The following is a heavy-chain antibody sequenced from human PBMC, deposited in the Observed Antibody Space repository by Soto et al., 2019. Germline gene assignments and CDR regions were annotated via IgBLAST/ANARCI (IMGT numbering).Heavy chain of an antibody. J-gene: IGHJ4*02. CDR2: IIPIFGTA. CDR3: ARDIDETFHAFDY. CDR1: GGTFSSYA. Sequence: SVKVSCKATGGTFSSYAISWVPQAPGQALEWMGGIIPIFGTANYAQKFQGRGTITADESTSTAYIELSSLRSEDSAVYYCARDIDETFHAFDYWGQGTLVTVSS. V-gene: IGHV1-69*13. D-gene: IGHD3-16*01.